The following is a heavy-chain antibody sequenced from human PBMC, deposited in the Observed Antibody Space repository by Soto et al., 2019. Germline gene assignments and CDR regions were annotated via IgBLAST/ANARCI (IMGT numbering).Heavy chain of an antibody. V-gene: IGHV3-48*03. J-gene: IGHJ3*02. CDR2: ISRSGSSI. CDR1: RFTFSSYE. D-gene: IGHD3-9*01. CDR3: ARGARSYDWLLLSDAFDI. Sequence: GLPLRFSCAASRFTFSSYEMNWVRQAPGKGLEWVSYISRSGSSIFYAGSVKGRFTISRDNDKYSLCLQMYSLRDEDKAVSYCARGARSYDWLLLSDAFDIRRKGTMVAVSS.